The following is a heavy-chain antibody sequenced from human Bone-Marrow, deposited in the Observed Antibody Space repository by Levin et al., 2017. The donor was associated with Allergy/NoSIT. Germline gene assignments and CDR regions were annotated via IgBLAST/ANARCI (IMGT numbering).Heavy chain of an antibody. J-gene: IGHJ3*01. CDR1: GFTFNTYW. D-gene: IGHD1-26*01. CDR2: IKQDGSER. Sequence: PGGSLRLSCAASGFTFNTYWMSWVRQAPGKGLEWVANIKQDGSERYFVDSVKGRFTISRDNAKNSLYLQMNSLRAEDTAVYFCARVNSGSYWGDDFDFWGRGTMVAVSS. V-gene: IGHV3-7*04. CDR3: ARVNSGSYWGDDFDF.